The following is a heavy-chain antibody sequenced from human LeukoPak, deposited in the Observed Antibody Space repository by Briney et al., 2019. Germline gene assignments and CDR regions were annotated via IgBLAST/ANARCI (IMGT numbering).Heavy chain of an antibody. CDR3: ARPSGYSGYDTIEGYYFDY. CDR2: IYPGDCDT. J-gene: IGHJ4*02. Sequence: GESLEISLKGSGYSFTSYWIGWVRPRPGKGLGWMGIIYPGDCDTRYSPSFQGQVTISADKSISTAYLQWSSLKASDTAMYYCARPSGYSGYDTIEGYYFDYWGQGTLVTVSS. D-gene: IGHD5-12*01. V-gene: IGHV5-51*01. CDR1: GYSFTSYW.